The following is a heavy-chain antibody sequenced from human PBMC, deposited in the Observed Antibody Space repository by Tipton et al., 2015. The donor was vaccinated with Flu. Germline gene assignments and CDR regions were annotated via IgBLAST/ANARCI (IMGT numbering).Heavy chain of an antibody. CDR2: IRFDETYR. CDR3: AKDGWDTSGWYPFDY. D-gene: IGHD6-19*01. J-gene: IGHJ4*02. CDR1: GFTFSNYG. V-gene: IGHV3-30*02. Sequence: SLRLSCAASGFTFSNYGMHWVRQAPGKGLEWVAFIRFDETYRYADSVKGRITISRDNSKNTLYLQMAGLRPEDTAVYYCAKDGWDTSGWYPFDYWGQGTLVTVSS.